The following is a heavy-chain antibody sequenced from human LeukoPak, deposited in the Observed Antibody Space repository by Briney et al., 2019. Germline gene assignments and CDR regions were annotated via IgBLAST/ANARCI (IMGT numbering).Heavy chain of an antibody. Sequence: SETLSLTCSVPGGSIRSYYWSWIRQPPGKGLEWIGYIFFAGSTTYNPSLKSRVTISIDTSKNQLSLKLNSVTAADTAVYYCASGERGYSYGPLDYWGQGTLVTVSS. CDR2: IFFAGST. V-gene: IGHV4-4*09. CDR1: GGSIRSYY. J-gene: IGHJ4*02. D-gene: IGHD5-18*01. CDR3: ASGERGYSYGPLDY.